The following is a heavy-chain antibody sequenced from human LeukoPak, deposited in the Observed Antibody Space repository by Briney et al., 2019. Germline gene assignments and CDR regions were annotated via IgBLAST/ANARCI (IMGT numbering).Heavy chain of an antibody. Sequence: GGSLRLSCAASGFTFSSYAMHWVRQAPGKGLEWVAVISYDGSNKYYADSVKGRFTISRVNSKNTLYLQMNSLRAEDTAVYYCARGLEHIVVVTAIPETPFDYWGQGTLVTVSS. V-gene: IGHV3-30*04. J-gene: IGHJ4*02. CDR3: ARGLEHIVVVTAIPETPFDY. D-gene: IGHD2-21*02. CDR1: GFTFSSYA. CDR2: ISYDGSNK.